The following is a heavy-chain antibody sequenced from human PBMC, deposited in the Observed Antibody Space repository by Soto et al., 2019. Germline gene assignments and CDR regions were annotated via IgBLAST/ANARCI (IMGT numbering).Heavy chain of an antibody. CDR1: GGTFSSYA. CDR2: IIPIFGTA. CDR3: ARGYSGYDYAPLDYYYYGMDV. Sequence: ASVKVSCKASGGTFSSYAISWVRQAPGQGLEWMGGIIPIFGTANYAQKFQGRVTITADESTSTAYMELSSLRSEDTAVYYCARGYSGYDYAPLDYYYYGMDVWGQGTTVTVS. J-gene: IGHJ6*02. D-gene: IGHD5-12*01. V-gene: IGHV1-69*13.